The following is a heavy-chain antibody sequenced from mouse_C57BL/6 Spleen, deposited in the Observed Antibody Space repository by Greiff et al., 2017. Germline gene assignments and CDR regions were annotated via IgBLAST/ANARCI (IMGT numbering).Heavy chain of an antibody. CDR2: IDPEDGET. J-gene: IGHJ1*03. V-gene: IGHV14-2*01. Sequence: EVKLMESGAELVKPGASVKLSCTASGFNIKDYYMHWVKQRTEQGLAWIGRIDPEDGETKYAPKFQGKATITADTSSNTAYLQLSSLTSEDTAVYYCARGNYDDWYFDVWGTGTTVTVSS. CDR3: ARGNYDDWYFDV. D-gene: IGHD2-1*01. CDR1: GFNIKDYY.